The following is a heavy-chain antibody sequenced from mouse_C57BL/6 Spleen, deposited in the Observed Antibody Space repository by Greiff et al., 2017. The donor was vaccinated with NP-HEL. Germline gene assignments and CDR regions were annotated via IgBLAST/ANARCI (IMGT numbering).Heavy chain of an antibody. CDR3: ARGYYGYDSYYCDY. CDR1: GYAFSSSW. CDR2: IYPGDGDT. J-gene: IGHJ2*01. V-gene: IGHV1-82*01. D-gene: IGHD2-2*01. Sequence: QVQLQQSGPELVKPGASVKISCKASGYAFSSSWMNWVKQRPGKGLEWIGRIYPGDGDTNYNGKFKGKATLTADKSSSTAYMQLSSLTSEDSAVDFCARGYYGYDSYYCDYWGQGTTLTVSS.